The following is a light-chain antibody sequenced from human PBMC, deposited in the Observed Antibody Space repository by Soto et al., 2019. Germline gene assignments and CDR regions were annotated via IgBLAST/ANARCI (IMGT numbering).Light chain of an antibody. CDR2: GSS. CDR1: QSVSSN. CDR3: QQYDDWPRT. V-gene: IGKV3D-15*01. J-gene: IGKJ3*01. Sequence: EIGMTQSRATLSVSPGERATLTCRASQSVSSNLAWYQQKPGQDPRLLIYGSSTRATGIPARFSGSGSGTEFTLTISSLQSEDFALYYCQQYDDWPRTFGPGTKVDI.